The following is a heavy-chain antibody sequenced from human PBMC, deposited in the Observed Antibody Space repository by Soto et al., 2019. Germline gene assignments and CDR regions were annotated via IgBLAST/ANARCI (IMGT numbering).Heavy chain of an antibody. D-gene: IGHD5-18*01. CDR2: IVVGSGNT. J-gene: IGHJ6*02. V-gene: IGHV1-58*01. CDR1: GFTFTSSA. Sequence: ASVKVSCKASGFTFTSSAVQWVRQARGQRLEWIGWIVVGSGNTNYAQKFQERVTITRDMSTSTAYMELSSLRSEDTAVYYCAADLGYSYGSRYYYYGMDVWGQGTTVTVSS. CDR3: AADLGYSYGSRYYYYGMDV.